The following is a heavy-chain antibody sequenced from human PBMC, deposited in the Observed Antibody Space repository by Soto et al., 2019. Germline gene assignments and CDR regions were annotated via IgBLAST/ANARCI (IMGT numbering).Heavy chain of an antibody. CDR1: GFTFTSFA. J-gene: IGHJ4*02. CDR3: ATRRSDY. CDR2: ISGSGSST. Sequence: EVQLLESGGGLVQPGGSLRLSCAASGFTFTSFAMSWVRQAPGKGLEWVSAISGSGSSTYYADSVKGRFTISRDNSKNTVYLQMNNLRAEDTALYSCATRRSDYWGQGTLVTVSS. V-gene: IGHV3-23*01.